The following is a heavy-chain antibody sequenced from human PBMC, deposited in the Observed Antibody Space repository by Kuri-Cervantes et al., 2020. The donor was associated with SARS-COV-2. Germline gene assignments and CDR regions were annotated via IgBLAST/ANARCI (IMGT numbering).Heavy chain of an antibody. D-gene: IGHD3-3*01. CDR1: GYSFSSYW. V-gene: IGHV5-51*02. Sequence: GGSRRFSFQGSGYSFSSYWGGWVRQMPGKGLDWMGIIYPADSETRYSPSFQGQVTISADKSTTTDYLKWSSLKASDTAMYYCARLLFWSGFVDSWGQGTLVTVSS. CDR3: ARLLFWSGFVDS. J-gene: IGHJ4*02. CDR2: IYPADSET.